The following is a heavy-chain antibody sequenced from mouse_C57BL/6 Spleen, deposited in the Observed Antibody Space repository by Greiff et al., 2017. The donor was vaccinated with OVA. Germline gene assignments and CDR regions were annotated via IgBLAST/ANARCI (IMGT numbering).Heavy chain of an antibody. Sequence: EVKLEESGGGLVQPGGSMKLSCVASGFTFSNYWMNWVRQSPEKGLEWVAQIRLKSDNYATHYAESVKGRFTISRDDSKSSVYLQMNNLRAEDTGIYYCTGGYAPYYFDYWGQGTTLTVSS. V-gene: IGHV6-3*01. CDR1: GFTFSNYW. J-gene: IGHJ2*01. CDR3: TGGYAPYYFDY. CDR2: IRLKSDNYAT. D-gene: IGHD2-2*01.